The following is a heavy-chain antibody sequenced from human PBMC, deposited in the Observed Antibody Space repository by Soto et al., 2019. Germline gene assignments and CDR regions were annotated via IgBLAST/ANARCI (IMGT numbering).Heavy chain of an antibody. CDR3: ARGSASKSGHLWYFDL. V-gene: IGHV3-21*01. Sequence: GGSLRLSXTASGFTFDTYTMNWLRQAPGKGLEWVSSISATTTYKYYAASVEGRFTISRDNAKNSLYLQTNSLGAEDTAVYYCARGSASKSGHLWYFDLWGRGTLVTVSS. CDR2: ISATTTYK. D-gene: IGHD2-8*02. J-gene: IGHJ2*01. CDR1: GFTFDTYT.